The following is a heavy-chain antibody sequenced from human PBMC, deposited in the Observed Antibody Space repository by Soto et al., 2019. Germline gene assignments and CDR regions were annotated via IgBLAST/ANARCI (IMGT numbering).Heavy chain of an antibody. J-gene: IGHJ6*02. Sequence: SETLSLTCTVSGGSISGAGFSWGWIRQPPGKGLEWIGYIYYSGSTYYNPSLKSRVTISVDTSKNQFSLKLSSVTAADTAVYYCASRALKSYYYYYGMDVWGQGTTVTVSS. CDR3: ASRALKSYYYYYGMDV. CDR2: IYYSGST. CDR1: GGSISGAGFS. V-gene: IGHV4-31*03.